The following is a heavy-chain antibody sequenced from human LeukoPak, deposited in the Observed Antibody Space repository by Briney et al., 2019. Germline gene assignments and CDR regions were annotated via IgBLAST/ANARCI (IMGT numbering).Heavy chain of an antibody. CDR3: ARDRYYASGSSDAFDI. V-gene: IGHV3-21*01. Sequence: PGGSLRLSCAASGFTFSSYSMNWVRQAPGKGLEWVSSISSSSNYIYYADSVKGRFTISRDNAENSLYLQMNSLRAEDTAVYYCARDRYYASGSSDAFDIWGRGTTVTVSS. D-gene: IGHD3-10*01. CDR2: ISSSSNYI. CDR1: GFTFSSYS. J-gene: IGHJ3*02.